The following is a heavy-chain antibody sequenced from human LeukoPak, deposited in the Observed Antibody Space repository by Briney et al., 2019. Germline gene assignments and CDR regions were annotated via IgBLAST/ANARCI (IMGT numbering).Heavy chain of an antibody. CDR2: VDPEDGET. V-gene: IGHV1-69-2*01. J-gene: IGHJ4*02. CDR3: ATGVYCGGDCYPYYFDY. D-gene: IGHD2-21*02. Sequence: ASVKISCKASGYTFTDYYMHWVQQPPGKGLEWMGGVDPEDGETIYAEKFQGRVTITADTSTDTAYMELSSLRSEDTAVYYCATGVYCGGDCYPYYFDYWGQGTLVTVSS. CDR1: GYTFTDYY.